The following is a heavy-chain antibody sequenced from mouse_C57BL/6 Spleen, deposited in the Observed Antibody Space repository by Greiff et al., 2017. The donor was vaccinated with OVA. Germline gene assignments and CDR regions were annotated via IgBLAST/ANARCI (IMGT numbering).Heavy chain of an antibody. Sequence: QVQLQQPGAELVMPGASVKLSCKASGYTFTSYWMHWVKQRPGQGLEWIGEIDPSDSYTNYNQKFKGKSTLTVDKSSSTAYMQLSSLTSEDSAVYYCAFYEDYFDYWGQGTTLTVSS. CDR1: GYTFTSYW. CDR3: AFYEDYFDY. J-gene: IGHJ2*01. D-gene: IGHD2-3*01. CDR2: IDPSDSYT. V-gene: IGHV1-69*01.